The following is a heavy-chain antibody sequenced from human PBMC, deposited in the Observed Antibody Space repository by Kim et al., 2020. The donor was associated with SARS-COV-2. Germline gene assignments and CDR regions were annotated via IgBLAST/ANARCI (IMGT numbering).Heavy chain of an antibody. D-gene: IGHD3-22*01. J-gene: IGHJ4*02. CDR3: ARAEGYYDNSHDY. CDR2: IYTSGST. V-gene: IGHV4-61*02. CDR1: GGSISSGSYY. Sequence: SETLSLTCTVSGGSISSGSYYWNWIRQPAGKGLEWIGRIYTSGSTYYNPSLKSRVTISVDTSKNQFSLKLSSVTAADTAVYYCARAEGYYDNSHDYWGQGTLVTVSS.